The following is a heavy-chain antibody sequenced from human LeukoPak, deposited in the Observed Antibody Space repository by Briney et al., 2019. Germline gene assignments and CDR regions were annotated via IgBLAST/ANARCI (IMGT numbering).Heavy chain of an antibody. CDR3: ARGLGYCSSTSCYLSPPDY. CDR2: INPNSGGT. CDR1: GYTFSGYY. J-gene: IGHJ4*02. D-gene: IGHD2-2*01. Sequence: ASVKVSCKASGYTFSGYYMHWVRQAPGQGLEWMGWINPNSGGTNYAQKFQGRVTMTRDTSISTAYMELSRLRSDDTAVYYCARGLGYCSSTSCYLSPPDYWGQGTLVTVSS. V-gene: IGHV1-2*02.